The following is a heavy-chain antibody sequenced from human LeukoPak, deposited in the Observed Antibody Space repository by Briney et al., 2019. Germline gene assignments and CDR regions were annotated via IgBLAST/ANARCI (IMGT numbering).Heavy chain of an antibody. J-gene: IGHJ3*02. CDR3: ARDPGQAFDI. CDR2: IKEDGSEK. Sequence: GGSLRLSCAASGFTFSRSWMHWVRQAPGKGLEWVASIKEDGSEKYYVDSVKGRFTISRDNAKNSLYLQMNSLRAEDTAMYYCARDPGQAFDIWDQGTMVTVSS. CDR1: GFTFSRSW. V-gene: IGHV3-7*01.